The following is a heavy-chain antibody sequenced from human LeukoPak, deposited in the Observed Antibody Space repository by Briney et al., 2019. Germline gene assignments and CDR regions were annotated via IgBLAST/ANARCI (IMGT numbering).Heavy chain of an antibody. CDR1: GFTFSDYY. D-gene: IGHD4-17*01. CDR3: ARGDYGDYFDY. CDR2: ISSSSSYT. J-gene: IGHJ4*02. Sequence: GGSLRLSCAASGFTFSDYYMSWIRQAPGKGLEWVSYISSSSSYTNYADSVKGRFTISRDNAKNSLYLQMNSLRAEDTAVYYCARGDYGDYFDYWGQGTLVAVSS. V-gene: IGHV3-11*06.